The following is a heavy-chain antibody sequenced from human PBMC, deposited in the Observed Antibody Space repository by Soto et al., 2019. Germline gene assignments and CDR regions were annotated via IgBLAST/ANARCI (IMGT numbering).Heavy chain of an antibody. V-gene: IGHV4-61*01. J-gene: IGHJ5*02. Sequence: PSETQALTCTVSGGSISNASDYWSWNRQHPGKGLEWIGYIYFSGSTHYRPSLKSRVTISVDTSKNQFSLKLSSVTAADTAVYYCARASDSSGYYPNWFDPWGQGTLVTAPQ. CDR3: ARASDSSGYYPNWFDP. D-gene: IGHD3-22*01. CDR1: GGSISNASDY. CDR2: IYFSGST.